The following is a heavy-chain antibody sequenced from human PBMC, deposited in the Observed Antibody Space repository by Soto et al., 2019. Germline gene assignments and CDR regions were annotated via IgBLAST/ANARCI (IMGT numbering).Heavy chain of an antibody. V-gene: IGHV4-59*01. CDR2: IYYSGST. CDR3: ARVSASSTELDY. Sequence: PSETRSLTCTFSVGSISGYYWSWIRQPPGKGLEWIVYIYYSGSTNYNPSLKSLVTISVDTSKNQFSLKLSSVTAADTAVYYCARVSASSTELDYWGQGTLVTVSS. D-gene: IGHD1-26*01. CDR1: VGSISGYY. J-gene: IGHJ4*02.